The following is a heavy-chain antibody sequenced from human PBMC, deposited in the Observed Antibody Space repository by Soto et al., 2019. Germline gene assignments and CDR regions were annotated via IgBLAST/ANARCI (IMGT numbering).Heavy chain of an antibody. D-gene: IGHD5-12*01. Sequence: EVQLVESGGGLVQPGRSLRLSCAASGFTFDDYAMHWVRQAPGKGLEWVSGISWNSGSIGYADSVKGRFTISRDNAKNALYLQINSLRAEDTASYYCAFLGRYSGYPLWGQGTMVTVSS. CDR3: AFLGRYSGYPL. CDR2: ISWNSGSI. CDR1: GFTFDDYA. V-gene: IGHV3-9*01. J-gene: IGHJ3*01.